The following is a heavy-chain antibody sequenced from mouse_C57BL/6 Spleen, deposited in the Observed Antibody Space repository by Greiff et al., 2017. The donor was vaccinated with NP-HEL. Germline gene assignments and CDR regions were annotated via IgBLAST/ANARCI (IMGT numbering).Heavy chain of an antibody. CDR2: INPGSGGT. CDR3: ARHWDVFDY. V-gene: IGHV1-54*01. J-gene: IGHJ2*01. D-gene: IGHD4-1*01. Sequence: VQLQQSGAELVRPGTSVKVSCKASGYAFTNYLIEWVKQRPGQGLEWIGVINPGSGGTNYNEKFKGKATLTADKSSSTAYMQLSSLTSEDSAVYFCARHWDVFDYWGQGTTLTFSS. CDR1: GYAFTNYL.